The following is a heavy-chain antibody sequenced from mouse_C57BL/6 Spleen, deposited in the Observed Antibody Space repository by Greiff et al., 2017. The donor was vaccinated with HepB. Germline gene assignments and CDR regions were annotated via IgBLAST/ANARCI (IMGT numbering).Heavy chain of an antibody. CDR3: ARSSTMVTTGPFFFAY. J-gene: IGHJ3*01. CDR1: GYTFTSYW. CDR2: IYPSDSET. V-gene: IGHV1-61*01. D-gene: IGHD2-2*01. Sequence: QVQLQQPGAELVRPGSSVKLSCKASGYTFTSYWMDWVKQRPGQGLEWIGNIYPSDSETHYNQKFKDKATLTVDKSSSTAYMQLSSLTSEDSAVYYCARSSTMVTTGPFFFAYWGQGTLVTVSA.